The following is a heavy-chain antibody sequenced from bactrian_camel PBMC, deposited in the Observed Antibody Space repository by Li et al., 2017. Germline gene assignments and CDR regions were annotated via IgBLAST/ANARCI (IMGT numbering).Heavy chain of an antibody. CDR1: GFTFSSYY. J-gene: IGHJ4*01. CDR2: IYSDGSNT. CDR3: AADGGAWSSSKLPLGDFQF. V-gene: IGHV3-2*01. Sequence: HVQLVESGGVLVQPGGSLRLSCAASGFTFSSYYMSWVRQAPGKGLEWVSSIYSDGSNTKYTDSVKGRFTISRGNAKNTLYLQMDSLKTEDTAMYYCAADGGAWSSSKLPLGDFQFWGQGTQVTVS. D-gene: IGHD3*01.